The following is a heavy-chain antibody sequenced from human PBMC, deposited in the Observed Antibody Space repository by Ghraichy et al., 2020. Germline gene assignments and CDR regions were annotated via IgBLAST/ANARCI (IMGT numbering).Heavy chain of an antibody. D-gene: IGHD6-19*01. Sequence: GGSLRLSCAASGFTFSSYSMNWVRQAPGKGLEWVSSISSSSSYIYYADSVKGRFTISRDNAKNSLYLQMNSLRAEDTAVYYCARDDQGWLVDHWGQGTLVTVSS. J-gene: IGHJ4*02. CDR2: ISSSSSYI. CDR1: GFTFSSYS. CDR3: ARDDQGWLVDH. V-gene: IGHV3-21*01.